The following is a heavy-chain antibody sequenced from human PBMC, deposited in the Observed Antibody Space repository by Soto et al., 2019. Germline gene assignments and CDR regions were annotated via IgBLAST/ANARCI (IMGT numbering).Heavy chain of an antibody. CDR1: EFTFRSYW. Sequence: PGGSLRLSCAASEFTFRSYWMHWVRQSPGKGLVWVSRISGDGSRTNYADSVKGRFTISRDNAKNTVYLQIDSLRAEDTAVYYCARSLPGTYGAFDLWGQGTMVTVSS. J-gene: IGHJ3*01. V-gene: IGHV3-74*01. D-gene: IGHD1-7*01. CDR3: ARSLPGTYGAFDL. CDR2: ISGDGSRT.